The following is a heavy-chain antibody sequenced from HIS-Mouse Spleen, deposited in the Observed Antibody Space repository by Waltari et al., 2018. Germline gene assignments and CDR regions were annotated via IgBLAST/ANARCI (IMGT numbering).Heavy chain of an antibody. V-gene: IGHV4-39*07. CDR3: ARESSSFDY. D-gene: IGHD6-6*01. J-gene: IGHJ4*02. CDR1: VGSISSSSYY. Sequence: QLQLQESGPGLVKPSETLSLTCTVSVGSISSSSYYWGWSRQPPGKGLEWIGSIYYSGSTYYNPSLKSRVTISVDTSKNQFSLKLSSVTAADTAVYYCARESSSFDYWGQGTLVTVSS. CDR2: IYYSGST.